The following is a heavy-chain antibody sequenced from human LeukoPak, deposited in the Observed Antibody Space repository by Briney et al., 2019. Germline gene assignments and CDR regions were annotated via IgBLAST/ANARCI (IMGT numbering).Heavy chain of an antibody. CDR1: GGSISDTSYY. Sequence: PSETLSLTCTVSGGSISDTSYYWGWIRQPPGKGLEWIGSIYYSGSTYYNPSLKSRVTISVDTSKNQFSLKLSSVTAADTAVYYCARRNYFDYWGQGTLVTVSS. V-gene: IGHV4-39*07. J-gene: IGHJ4*02. CDR3: ARRNYFDY. CDR2: IYYSGST.